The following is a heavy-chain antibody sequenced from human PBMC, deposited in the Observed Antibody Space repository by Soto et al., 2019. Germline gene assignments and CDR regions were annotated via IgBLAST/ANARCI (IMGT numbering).Heavy chain of an antibody. V-gene: IGHV1-69*02. J-gene: IGHJ4*01. CDR2: FIPILDMA. Sequence: QVQVVQSGAEVKKPESSVKVSCKPSGGTLNTYTDNWVRLAPGHGLEWMGRFIPILDMANYAQKFQDRVTITADRSTFTAYMELNSLTSDDTAVYYCAITYCRDNSCPRDFDFWGPGTRVTVCS. D-gene: IGHD2-21*01. CDR3: AITYCRDNSCPRDFDF. CDR1: GGTLNTYT.